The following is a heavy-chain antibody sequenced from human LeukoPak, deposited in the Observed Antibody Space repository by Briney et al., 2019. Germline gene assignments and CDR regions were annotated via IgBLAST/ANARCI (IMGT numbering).Heavy chain of an antibody. J-gene: IGHJ4*02. V-gene: IGHV3-30*18. CDR2: ISYDGSNK. CDR1: GFTFSSYG. CDR3: AKDRVLRFLEWLFDY. D-gene: IGHD3-3*01. Sequence: GGSLRLSCAASGFTFSSYGMHWVRQAPGKGLEWVAVISYDGSNKYYADSVKGRFTISRDNFKNTLYLQMNSLRAEDTAVYYCAKDRVLRFLEWLFDYWGQGTLVTVSS.